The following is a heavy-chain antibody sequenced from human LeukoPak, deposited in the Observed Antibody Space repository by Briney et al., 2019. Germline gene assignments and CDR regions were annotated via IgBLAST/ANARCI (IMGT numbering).Heavy chain of an antibody. CDR2: IYYSGTT. J-gene: IGHJ1*01. V-gene: IGHV4-59*01. CDR3: ARGSYESSGVEYFQH. Sequence: SETLSLTCTVSGGSISSYYWSWIRQPPGKGPEWIGYIYYSGTTNYNPSLKSRVTMSVDTSKNQFSLKLSSVTAAETAVYYCARGSYESSGVEYFQHWGQGTPVTVSS. CDR1: GGSISSYY. D-gene: IGHD3-22*01.